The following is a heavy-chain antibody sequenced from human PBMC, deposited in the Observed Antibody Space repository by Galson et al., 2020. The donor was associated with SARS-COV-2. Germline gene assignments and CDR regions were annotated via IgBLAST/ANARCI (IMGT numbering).Heavy chain of an antibody. CDR2: IRYSGST. Sequence: ETSETLSLTCSVSGDSITTYYWSWIRQPPGKGLEWIGYIRYSGSTNYNPSLKSRVTISLDTSKNHFSLKLSPVTAADTAMYYCARQPDYDILTGYKYEDCDFGMDVGGQGTSVTVAS. CDR1: GDSITTYY. V-gene: IGHV4-59*08. CDR3: ARQPDYDILTGYKYEDCDFGMDV. D-gene: IGHD3-9*01. J-gene: IGHJ6*02.